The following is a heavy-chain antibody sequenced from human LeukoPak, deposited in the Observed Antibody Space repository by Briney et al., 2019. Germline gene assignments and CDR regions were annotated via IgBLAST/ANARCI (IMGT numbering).Heavy chain of an antibody. CDR2: IYPDDSDT. CDR1: VNSLTNYW. J-gene: IGHJ4*02. CDR3: ASLPRGSSGWNYFDY. D-gene: IGHD6-19*01. V-gene: IGHV5-51*01. Sequence: GESLKISCKASVNSLTNYWIGWVRQMPGKGLEWMGIIYPDDSDTRYSPSFQGQVTISVDKSISTAYLQWSSLKASDTAMYYCASLPRGSSGWNYFDYWGQGTLVTVSS.